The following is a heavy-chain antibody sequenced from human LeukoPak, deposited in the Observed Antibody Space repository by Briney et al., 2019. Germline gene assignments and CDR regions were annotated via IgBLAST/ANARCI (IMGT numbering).Heavy chain of an antibody. D-gene: IGHD2-2*01. CDR1: GFTFSSYS. J-gene: IGHJ6*02. CDR3: ARMGYCSSTSCPPLTRMDV. Sequence: GGSLRLSCAASGFTFSSYSMNWVRQAPGKGLEWVSYISSSSSTIYYADSVKGRFTISRDNAKNSLYLQMNSLRAEDTAVYYCARMGYCSSTSCPPLTRMDVWGQGTTVTVSS. V-gene: IGHV3-48*04. CDR2: ISSSSSTI.